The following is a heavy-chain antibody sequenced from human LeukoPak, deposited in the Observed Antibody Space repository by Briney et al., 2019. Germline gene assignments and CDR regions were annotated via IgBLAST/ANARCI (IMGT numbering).Heavy chain of an antibody. CDR1: GFTFSSYA. V-gene: IGHV3-30-3*02. Sequence: PGGSLRLSCAASGFTFSSYAMHWVRQAPGKGLEWVAVISYDGSNKYYADSVKGRFTISRDNSKNTLYLQMNSLRAEDTAVYYCAKSTVLLWFGEPNFDYWGQGTLVTVSS. CDR3: AKSTVLLWFGEPNFDY. CDR2: ISYDGSNK. J-gene: IGHJ4*02. D-gene: IGHD3-10*01.